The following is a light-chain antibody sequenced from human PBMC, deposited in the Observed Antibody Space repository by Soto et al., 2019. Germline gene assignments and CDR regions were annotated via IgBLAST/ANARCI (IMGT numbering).Light chain of an antibody. V-gene: IGLV1-51*01. Sequence: QSVLTQPPSVSAAPGQKVTISCSGSSSNIGNNYVSWYQQLPGTAPKLLIYDNNKRPSGIPDRFSGSKSGTSATLGITGLQTGDEADYYCGTWDSGLSARYVFGTGTKVTV. CDR1: SSNIGNNY. CDR2: DNN. CDR3: GTWDSGLSARYV. J-gene: IGLJ1*01.